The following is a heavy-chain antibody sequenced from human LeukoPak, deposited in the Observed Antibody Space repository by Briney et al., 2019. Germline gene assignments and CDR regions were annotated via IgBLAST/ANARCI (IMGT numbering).Heavy chain of an antibody. D-gene: IGHD6-19*01. CDR3: AKDMGAVPGSHWFDP. Sequence: SVKVSCKASGGTFNIYPITWVRQAPGQGLEWMGGYGTTNDAQKFQGRVTITADDSTSTAYMELRSLRSEDTALYYCAKDMGAVPGSHWFDPWGQGTLVTVSS. V-gene: IGHV1-69*13. J-gene: IGHJ5*02. CDR1: GGTFNIYP. CDR2: YGTT.